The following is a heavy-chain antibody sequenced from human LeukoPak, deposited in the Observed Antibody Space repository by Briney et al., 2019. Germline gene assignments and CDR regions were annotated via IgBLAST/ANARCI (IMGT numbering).Heavy chain of an antibody. CDR1: GFTFSSYA. Sequence: GGSLRLSCAASGFTFSSYAMSWVRQAPGKGLEWVSAISGSGGSTYYADSVKGRFTISRDNPKNTLYLQMNSLRAEDTAVYYCAGEGLGADYGGNRHGAFDIWGQGTMVTVSS. V-gene: IGHV3-23*01. CDR3: AGEGLGADYGGNRHGAFDI. CDR2: ISGSGGST. D-gene: IGHD4-23*01. J-gene: IGHJ3*02.